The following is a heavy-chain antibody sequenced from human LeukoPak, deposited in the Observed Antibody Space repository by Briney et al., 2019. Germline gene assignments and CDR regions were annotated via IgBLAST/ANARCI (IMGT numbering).Heavy chain of an antibody. J-gene: IGHJ2*01. CDR1: GASITSYY. V-gene: IGHV4-4*09. CDR2: IYTSADI. D-gene: IGHD1-26*01. CDR3: ARSPFVGGVGATSWYFDL. Sequence: ASETLSLTCTVSGASITSYYWTWIRQPPGKELEWIGNIYTSADITFNPSLKSRVTISLDASKRQFSLKLNSVSAADTAIYYCARSPFVGGVGATSWYFDLWGRGALVTVSS.